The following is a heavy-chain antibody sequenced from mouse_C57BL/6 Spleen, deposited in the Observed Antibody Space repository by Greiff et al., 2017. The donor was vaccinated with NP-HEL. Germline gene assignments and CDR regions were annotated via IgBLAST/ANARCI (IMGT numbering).Heavy chain of an antibody. Sequence: EVQLQQSGPELVKPGASVKISCKASGYTFTDYYMNWVKQSHGKSLEWIGDINPNNGGTSYNQKFKGKATLTVDKSSSTAYMELRSLTSEDSAVYYCARAGAYYYGSRTGFAYWGQGTLVTVSA. V-gene: IGHV1-26*01. CDR2: INPNNGGT. J-gene: IGHJ3*01. CDR3: ARAGAYYYGSRTGFAY. CDR1: GYTFTDYY. D-gene: IGHD1-1*01.